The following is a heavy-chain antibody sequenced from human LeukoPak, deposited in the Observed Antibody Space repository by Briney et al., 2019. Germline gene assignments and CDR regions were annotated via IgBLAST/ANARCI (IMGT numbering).Heavy chain of an antibody. Sequence: GGSLRLSCAASGFTFNTYTMNWVRQAPGKGLEWVSYISGSSGIIDYADSVRGRFTISRDNAKNSLYLQMNSLRAEDTAVYYCARGSTYYKSSGQVPFDYWGQGTLVTVSS. V-gene: IGHV3-48*01. CDR1: GFTFNTYT. J-gene: IGHJ4*02. CDR2: ISGSSGII. D-gene: IGHD3-22*01. CDR3: ARGSTYYKSSGQVPFDY.